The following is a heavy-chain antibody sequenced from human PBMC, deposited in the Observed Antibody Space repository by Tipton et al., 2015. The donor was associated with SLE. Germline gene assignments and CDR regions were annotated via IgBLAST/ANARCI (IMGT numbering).Heavy chain of an antibody. V-gene: IGHV4-59*01. Sequence: TLSLTCTVSGGSISSYYWSWIRQPPGKGLEWIGYIYYSGSTNYNPSLKSRVTISVDTSKNQFSLKLSSVTAADTAVYYCATSISSSWWGGAAFDIWGQGTMVTVSS. D-gene: IGHD6-13*01. J-gene: IGHJ3*02. CDR1: GGSISSYY. CDR3: ATSISSSWWGGAAFDI. CDR2: IYYSGST.